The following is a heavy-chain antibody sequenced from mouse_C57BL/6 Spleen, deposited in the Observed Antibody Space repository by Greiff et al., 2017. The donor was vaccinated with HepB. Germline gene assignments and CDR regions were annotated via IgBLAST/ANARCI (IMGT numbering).Heavy chain of an antibody. CDR2: INPSSGYT. J-gene: IGHJ1*03. V-gene: IGHV1-7*01. CDR3: ERDCDYNWYFDV. D-gene: IGHD2-13*01. Sequence: VQLQQSGAELAKPGASVTLSCKASGYTFTSYWMHWVNQRPGQGLEWIGYINPSSGYTKYNQKFKDKATLTADKSSSTAYMQLRSLTYEDSADYYCERDCDYNWYFDVWGTGTTVTVPS. CDR1: GYTFTSYW.